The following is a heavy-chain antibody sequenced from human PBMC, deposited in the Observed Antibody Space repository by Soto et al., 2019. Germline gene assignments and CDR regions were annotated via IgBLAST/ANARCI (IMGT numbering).Heavy chain of an antibody. V-gene: IGHV4-34*01. J-gene: IGHJ4*02. CDR3: ARGRTLITGTSLDY. Sequence: QVQLQQWGAGLLKPSETLSLTCAVYGGSFSGYYWTWIRQPPGKGLEWIGEINHSGSTNYKPSLRSRVTISVATSKTQLSLKVNSVTAADTAVYYCARGRTLITGTSLDYWGQGTLVTVSS. D-gene: IGHD1-20*01. CDR2: INHSGST. CDR1: GGSFSGYY.